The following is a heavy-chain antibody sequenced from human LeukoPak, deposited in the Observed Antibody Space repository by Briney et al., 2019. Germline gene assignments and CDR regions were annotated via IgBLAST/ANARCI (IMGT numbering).Heavy chain of an antibody. V-gene: IGHV4-59*12. Sequence: SETLSLTCSVSGGSINSDYWNWIRQPPGKGLEWIGYMYHYGGTNYNPSLKSRVTMSIDKPKKQFSLKLSSVTAADTAVYYCARERNGQTYYYGSGSKGYFDYWGQGTLVTVSS. CDR2: MYHYGGT. CDR1: GGSINSDY. CDR3: ARERNGQTYYYGSGSKGYFDY. D-gene: IGHD3-10*01. J-gene: IGHJ4*02.